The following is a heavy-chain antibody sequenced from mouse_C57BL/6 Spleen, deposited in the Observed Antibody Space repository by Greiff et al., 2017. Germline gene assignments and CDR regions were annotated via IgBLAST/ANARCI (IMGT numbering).Heavy chain of an antibody. D-gene: IGHD1-1*01. Sequence: EVQLQESGTVLARPGASVKMSCKTSGYTFTSYWMHWVKQRPGQGLEWIGALYPGNSDTSYNQKFQGKAKLTAVTSSSTAYLELSNLTNKDSAVYYYSGARSTLYYVSEFAYGGQGTLVTVSA. J-gene: IGHJ3*01. CDR1: GYTFTSYW. CDR2: LYPGNSDT. CDR3: SGARSTLYYVSEFAY. V-gene: IGHV1-5*01.